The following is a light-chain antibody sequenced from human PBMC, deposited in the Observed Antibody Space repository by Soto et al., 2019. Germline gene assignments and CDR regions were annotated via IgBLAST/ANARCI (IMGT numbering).Light chain of an antibody. CDR2: KAS. CDR3: QQYNSHRLT. CDR1: QSISSW. Sequence: DIQMTQSPSTLSASVGDRVTITCRASQSISSWLAWYQQKPGKAPKLLIYKASSLESGVPSRFSGSGSGTEFTLTISSLQPDDFATYYCQQYNSHRLTFGGGTKVEIK. V-gene: IGKV1-5*03. J-gene: IGKJ4*01.